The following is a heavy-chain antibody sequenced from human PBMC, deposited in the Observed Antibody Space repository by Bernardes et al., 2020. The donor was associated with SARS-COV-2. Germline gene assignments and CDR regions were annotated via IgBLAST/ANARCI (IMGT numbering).Heavy chain of an antibody. D-gene: IGHD2-21*02. CDR1: GDSVSSSTW. Sequence: SETLSLTCAVSGDSVSSSTWWIWIRQPPGKGLEWFGSFYGGGTTYYNLSLHSRFTKSVDPSKNQFSLRLSSVTAADTAVYYCVGSSCGVDCYIGGLRSWDYGMDVWGQGTTVTVSS. CDR3: VGSSCGVDCYIGGLRSWDYGMDV. CDR2: FYGGGTT. V-gene: IGHV4-38-2*01. J-gene: IGHJ6*02.